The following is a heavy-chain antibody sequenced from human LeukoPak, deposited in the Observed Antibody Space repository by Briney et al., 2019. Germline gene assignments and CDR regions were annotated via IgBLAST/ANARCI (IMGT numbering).Heavy chain of an antibody. J-gene: IGHJ1*01. Sequence: ASVKVSCKASGYTFTTYDISWVRQAPGQGLEWMGWISGYNGNTNYAQKLQGRVTMTTDTSTSTAYMELRSLRSDDTAVYYCARDHRQQAQHWGQGTLVTVSS. V-gene: IGHV1-18*01. CDR3: ARDHRQQAQH. CDR1: GYTFTTYD. CDR2: ISGYNGNT. D-gene: IGHD6-13*01.